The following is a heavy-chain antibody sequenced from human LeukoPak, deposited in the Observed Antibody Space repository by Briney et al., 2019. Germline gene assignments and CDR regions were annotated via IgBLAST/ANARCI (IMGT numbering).Heavy chain of an antibody. D-gene: IGHD3-3*01. CDR2: INPSGGST. J-gene: IGHJ6*03. CDR3: ARGQSGYNYYYYMDV. V-gene: IGHV1-46*01. Sequence: GASVKVSCKTFEYSFSSYYMHWVRQAPGQGLEWMGIINPSGGSTSYAQKFQGRVTMTRDTSTSTAYMELSSLRSEDTAVYYCARGQSGYNYYYYMDVWGKGTTVTVSS. CDR1: EYSFSSYY.